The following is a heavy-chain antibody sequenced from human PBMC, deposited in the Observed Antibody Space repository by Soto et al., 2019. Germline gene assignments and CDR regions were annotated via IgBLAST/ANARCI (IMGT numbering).Heavy chain of an antibody. J-gene: IGHJ6*02. CDR2: ISVYNGNK. D-gene: IGHD3-10*01. V-gene: IGHV1-18*01. Sequence: ASVKFSCKASGYTFNNYGITWVRQAPGQGLEWLGWISVYNGNKNYAKKVQGRVSMTADTSTSTAHMELRSLQSDDTAVYFCARVAITLIRGLKVDFYSMDVWGQGTTVTVSS. CDR3: ARVAITLIRGLKVDFYSMDV. CDR1: GYTFNNYG.